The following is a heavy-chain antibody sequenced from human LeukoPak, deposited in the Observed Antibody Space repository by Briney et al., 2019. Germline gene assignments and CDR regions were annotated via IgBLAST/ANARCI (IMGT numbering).Heavy chain of an antibody. V-gene: IGHV3-23*01. CDR1: GFTFSSYA. CDR2: ISGSGGST. D-gene: IGHD2-2*01. Sequence: GGSLRLSCAASGFTFSSYAMSWVRQAPGKGLEWVSAISGSGGSTYYADSVKGRFTISRDNSKNTLYLQMNSLRAEDTAVYYCAKGGRSTSSPDYYYYGMDVWGQGTTVTVSS. CDR3: AKGGRSTSSPDYYYYGMDV. J-gene: IGHJ6*02.